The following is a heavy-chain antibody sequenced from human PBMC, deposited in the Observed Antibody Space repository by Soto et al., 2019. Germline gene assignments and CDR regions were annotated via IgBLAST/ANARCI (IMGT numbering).Heavy chain of an antibody. CDR1: GGTFSSYA. Sequence: GASVKVSCKASGGTFSSYAISWVRQAPGQGLEWMGGIIPIFGTANYAQKFQGRVTITADESTSTAYMELSSLRSEDTAVYYCASSYSSSSRPIDYWGQGTLVTVSS. D-gene: IGHD6-6*01. V-gene: IGHV1-69*13. J-gene: IGHJ4*02. CDR3: ASSYSSSSRPIDY. CDR2: IIPIFGTA.